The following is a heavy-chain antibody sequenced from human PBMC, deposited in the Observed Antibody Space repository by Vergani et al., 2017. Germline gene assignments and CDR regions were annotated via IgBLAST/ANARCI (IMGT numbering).Heavy chain of an antibody. CDR3: ARGDVVVVAAKPYAFDI. D-gene: IGHD2-15*01. CDR1: GGNFSSYA. J-gene: IGHJ3*02. V-gene: IGHV1-69*01. CDR2: IIPIFGTA. Sequence: QVQLVQSGAEVKKPGSSVKVSCKASGGNFSSYAISWVRQAPGQGLEWMGGIIPIFGTANYAQKFQGRVTITADESTSTAYMELSSLRSEDTAVYYCARGDVVVVAAKPYAFDIWGQGTMVTVSS.